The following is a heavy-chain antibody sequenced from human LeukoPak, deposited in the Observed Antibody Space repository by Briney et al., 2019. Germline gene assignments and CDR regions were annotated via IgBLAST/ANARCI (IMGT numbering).Heavy chain of an antibody. V-gene: IGHV3-66*02. CDR2: IYNGGGT. J-gene: IGHJ5*02. D-gene: IGHD1-26*01. CDR1: GFTVSSNY. Sequence: GGSLRLSCAASGFTVSSNYMSWVRQAPGKGLELVSVIYNGGGTYYADSVKGRFTISRDNSKNTLYLQMNSLRAEDTAVYYCARDRIVGTTHWFDPWGQGTLVTVSS. CDR3: ARDRIVGTTHWFDP.